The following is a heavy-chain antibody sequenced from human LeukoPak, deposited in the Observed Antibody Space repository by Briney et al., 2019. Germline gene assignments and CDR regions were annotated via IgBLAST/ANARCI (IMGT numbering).Heavy chain of an antibody. J-gene: IGHJ6*02. V-gene: IGHV4-30-4*01. CDR2: IYYSGST. D-gene: IGHD2-2*01. CDR1: GGPISSGDYY. CDR3: ARENVVVPAAPYGMDV. Sequence: SETLSLTCTVSGGPISSGDYYWSWIRQPPGKGLEWIGYIYYSGSTYYNPSLKSRVTVSVDTSKNQFSLKLSSVTAADTAVYYCARENVVVPAAPYGMDVWGQGTTVTVSS.